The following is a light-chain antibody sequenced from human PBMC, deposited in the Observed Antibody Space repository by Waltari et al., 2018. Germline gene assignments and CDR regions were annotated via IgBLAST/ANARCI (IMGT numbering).Light chain of an antibody. CDR2: RNN. CDR1: NNKVARER. CDR3: STWDDSLKTYV. Sequence: QAGLTQPPSVATALRQTATLTCTGNNNKVAREREAWLQQHPGHPPKLLFYRNNNRPSGISERFFAFRSGDTASLTITGLQPEDEADYYCSTWDDSLKTYVFGPGTKVTVL. V-gene: IGLV10-54*04. J-gene: IGLJ1*01.